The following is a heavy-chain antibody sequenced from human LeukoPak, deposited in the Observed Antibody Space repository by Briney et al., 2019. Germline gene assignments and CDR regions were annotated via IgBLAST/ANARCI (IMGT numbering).Heavy chain of an antibody. V-gene: IGHV1-69*04. CDR1: GGTFSSYA. CDR3: ARAVREYSYGYV. J-gene: IGHJ6*02. CDR2: IIPILGIA. Sequence: SVKVSCKASGGTFSSYAISWVRQAPGQGLEWMGRIIPILGIANYAQKFQGRVTITADKSTSTAYMELSSLRSEDTAVHYCARAVREYSYGYVWGQGATVTVSS. D-gene: IGHD5-18*01.